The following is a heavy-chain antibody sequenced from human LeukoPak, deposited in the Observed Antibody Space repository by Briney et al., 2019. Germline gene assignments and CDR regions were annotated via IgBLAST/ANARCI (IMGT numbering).Heavy chain of an antibody. CDR1: GFIFSNYG. V-gene: IGHV3-30*18. CDR2: ISYDASKK. Sequence: GGSLRLSCAASGFIFSNYGMHWVRQAPGKGLEWVAVISYDASKKYYADSVKGRFSISRDNSKNTLYLQMHSLRVEDTAVYYCAKRGLPDYWGQGTLVTVSS. J-gene: IGHJ4*02. D-gene: IGHD5-18*01. CDR3: AKRGLPDY.